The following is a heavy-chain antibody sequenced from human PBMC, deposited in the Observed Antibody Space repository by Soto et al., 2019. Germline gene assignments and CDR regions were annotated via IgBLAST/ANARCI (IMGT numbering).Heavy chain of an antibody. CDR2: ISFDGSNK. CDR3: ARDIGAANDYYYGMDV. D-gene: IGHD3-10*01. CDR1: GFTFSSYG. J-gene: IGHJ6*02. V-gene: IGHV3-30*03. Sequence: GGSLRLSCAASGFTFSSYGMHWVRQAPGQGLAWVASISFDGSNKLYRDSVKGRFSISRDNAKKTLYLQMRSLRAEDTAVYYCARDIGAANDYYYGMDVWGQGTTVTVSS.